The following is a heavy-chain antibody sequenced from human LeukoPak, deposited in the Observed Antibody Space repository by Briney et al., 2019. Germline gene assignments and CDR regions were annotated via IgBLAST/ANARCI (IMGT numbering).Heavy chain of an antibody. CDR3: ARDPLGSGSWSDAFDI. CDR2: ISSGGSTL. Sequence: GSLRLSGAASGFPFSSYEMNRVRQAPGKGLGWGSYISSGGSTLYYADSVKGRFTISRDNAKNSLYLQMNSLRAEDTAVYYCARDPLGSGSWSDAFDIWGQGTMVTVYS. J-gene: IGHJ3*02. CDR1: GFPFSSYE. V-gene: IGHV3-48*03. D-gene: IGHD6-13*01.